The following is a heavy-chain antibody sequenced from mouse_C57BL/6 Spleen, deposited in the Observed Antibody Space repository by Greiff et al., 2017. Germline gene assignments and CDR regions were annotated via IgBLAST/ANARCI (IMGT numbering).Heavy chain of an antibody. J-gene: IGHJ4*01. V-gene: IGHV1-19*01. CDR2: INPYNGGT. CDR1: GYTFTDYY. D-gene: IGHD1-1*01. Sequence: EVQLQQSGPVLVKPGASVKMSCKASGYTFTDYYMNWVKQSHGKSLEWIGVINPYNGGTSYNQKFKGKATLTVDKSSSTAYMELNSLTSEDSAVYYCARRALRYPHMDYWGQGTSVTVSS. CDR3: ARRALRYPHMDY.